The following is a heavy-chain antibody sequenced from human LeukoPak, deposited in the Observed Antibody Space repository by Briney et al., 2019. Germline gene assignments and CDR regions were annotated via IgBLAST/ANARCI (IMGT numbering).Heavy chain of an antibody. CDR3: ARDQGYSNVSGSWAMLYYFDY. Sequence: VASVKVSCKASGYTFTRYYMYWVRQAPGQGPEWMGIINPSGGSTSYAQKFQGRVTMTTDTSTNTVYMELSSLRSEDTAVYYCARDQGYSNVSGSWAMLYYFDYWGQGTLVTVSS. D-gene: IGHD6-13*01. CDR1: GYTFTRYY. V-gene: IGHV1-46*01. CDR2: INPSGGST. J-gene: IGHJ4*02.